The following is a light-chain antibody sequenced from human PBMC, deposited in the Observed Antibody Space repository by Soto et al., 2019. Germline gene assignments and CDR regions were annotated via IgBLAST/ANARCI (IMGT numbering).Light chain of an antibody. V-gene: IGKV3-11*01. CDR3: QQRTNWPPT. Sequence: EIVLTQSPATLSLSPGDRATLSCRTSQSVSSYLAWYQQKNGQAPRLLIYDASNRATGIPARFSGSGSGTDFTLTISSLEPEDFAVYYCQQRTNWPPTFGGGTKVDI. CDR2: DAS. CDR1: QSVSSY. J-gene: IGKJ4*01.